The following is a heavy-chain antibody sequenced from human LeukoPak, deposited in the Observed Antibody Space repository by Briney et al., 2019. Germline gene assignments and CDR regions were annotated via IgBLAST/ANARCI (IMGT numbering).Heavy chain of an antibody. CDR2: IKQDGSEK. V-gene: IGHV3-7*01. D-gene: IGHD3-3*01. J-gene: IGHJ6*03. CDR1: GFTFSGSW. CDR3: ARDYSTYYDFWSGYYHYYYYMDV. Sequence: GGSLRLSCAASGFTFSGSWMSWVRQAPGKGLEWVANIKQDGSEKYYVDSVKGRFTISRDNAKNSLYLQMNSLRAEDTAVYYCARDYSTYYDFWSGYYHYYYYMDVWGKGTTVTVSS.